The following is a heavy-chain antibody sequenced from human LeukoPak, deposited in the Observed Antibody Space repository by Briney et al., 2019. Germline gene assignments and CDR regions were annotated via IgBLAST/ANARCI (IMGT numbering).Heavy chain of an antibody. J-gene: IGHJ3*02. Sequence: GGSLRLSCAASGFTFSSYAMHWVRQAPGKGLEWVAVISYDGSNKYYADSVKGRFTISRDKSKNTLYLQMNSLRAEDTALYYCAKDTEAVAGQLRDAFDIWSQGTMVTVSS. CDR3: AKDTEAVAGQLRDAFDI. V-gene: IGHV3-30-3*01. D-gene: IGHD6-19*01. CDR2: ISYDGSNK. CDR1: GFTFSSYA.